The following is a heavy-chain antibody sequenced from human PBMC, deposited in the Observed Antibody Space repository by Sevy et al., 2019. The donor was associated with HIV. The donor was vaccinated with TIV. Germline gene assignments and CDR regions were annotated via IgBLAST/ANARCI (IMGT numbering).Heavy chain of an antibody. CDR3: ARDYYTSSRYCSGGSCYSDYYYGMDV. J-gene: IGHJ6*02. D-gene: IGHD2-15*01. CDR2: INPNSGGT. Sequence: ASVKVSCKASGYTFTGYYMHWVQQAPGQGLEWMGWINPNSGGTNYAQKFQGRVTMTRDTSISTAYMELSRLRSDDTAVYYCARDYYTSSRYCSGGSCYSDYYYGMDVWGQGTTVTVSS. V-gene: IGHV1-2*02. CDR1: GYTFTGYY.